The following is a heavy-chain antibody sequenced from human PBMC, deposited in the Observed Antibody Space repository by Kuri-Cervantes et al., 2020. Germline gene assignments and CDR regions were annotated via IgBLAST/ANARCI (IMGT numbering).Heavy chain of an antibody. CDR3: ARGDRGDDAFDI. CDR2: ISWEGGST. V-gene: IGHV3-43D*04. D-gene: IGHD3-16*01. Sequence: GESLKISCAASEFTFDDYSMHWVRQGPGMGLDCVSLISWEGGSTHYADSVKGRFTISRDNAKNSLYLQMNSLRAEDTAVYYCARGDRGDDAFDIWGQGTMVTVSS. J-gene: IGHJ3*02. CDR1: EFTFDDYS.